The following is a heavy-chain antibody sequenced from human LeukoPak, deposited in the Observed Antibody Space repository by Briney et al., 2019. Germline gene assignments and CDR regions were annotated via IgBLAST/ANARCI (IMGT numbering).Heavy chain of an antibody. CDR1: GGTFSSYA. Sequence: SVKVSCKASGGTFSSYAISWVRQAPGQGLEWMGRIIPIFGTANYAQKFQGRVTITTDESTSTAYMELSSLRSEDTAVYYCAARRYDFWSGYFYDWGQGTLVAVSS. D-gene: IGHD3-3*01. CDR3: AARRYDFWSGYFYD. CDR2: IIPIFGTA. J-gene: IGHJ4*02. V-gene: IGHV1-69*05.